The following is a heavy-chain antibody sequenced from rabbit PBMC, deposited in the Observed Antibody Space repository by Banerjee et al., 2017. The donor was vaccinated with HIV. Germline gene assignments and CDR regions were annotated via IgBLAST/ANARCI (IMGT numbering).Heavy chain of an antibody. J-gene: IGHJ4*01. D-gene: IGHD8-1*01. V-gene: IGHV1S43*01. CDR1: GIDFSSYYY. CDR3: ARDAGSSYYLDYFNL. Sequence: QSLEESGGDLVKPGASLTLTCTASGIDFSSYYYMCWVRQAPGKGLELIACIYTSSGSTWYASWVNGRFTISRSTSLNTVDLKMTSLTAADTATYFCARDAGSSYYLDYFNLWGQGTLVTVS. CDR2: IYTSSGST.